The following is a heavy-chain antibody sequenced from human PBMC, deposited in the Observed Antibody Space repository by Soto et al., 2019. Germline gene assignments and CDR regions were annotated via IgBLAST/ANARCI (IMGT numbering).Heavy chain of an antibody. Sequence: GASVKVSCKASGGTFSSYAISWVRQAPGQGLEWMGGIIPIFGTANYAQKFQGRVTITADESTSTAYMELSSLRSEDTAVYYCASSPYCSSTSCYFFDPWGQGTLVTVSS. CDR1: GGTFSSYA. J-gene: IGHJ5*02. CDR2: IIPIFGTA. CDR3: ASSPYCSSTSCYFFDP. D-gene: IGHD2-2*01. V-gene: IGHV1-69*13.